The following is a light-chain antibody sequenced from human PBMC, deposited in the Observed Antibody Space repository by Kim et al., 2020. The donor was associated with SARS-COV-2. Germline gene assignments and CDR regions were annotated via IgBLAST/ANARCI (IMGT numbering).Light chain of an antibody. J-gene: IGKJ4*01. CDR3: QQYNRYSLT. Sequence: DTQLTQSPSTLSSSVGDRVTITCRASQSISVWLAWYQQKPGKAPELLIYDASTLESGVPSRFSGSGSGTEFTLTISSLQPDDFATYYCQQYNRYSLTFGGGTQVEIK. CDR1: QSISVW. CDR2: DAS. V-gene: IGKV1-5*01.